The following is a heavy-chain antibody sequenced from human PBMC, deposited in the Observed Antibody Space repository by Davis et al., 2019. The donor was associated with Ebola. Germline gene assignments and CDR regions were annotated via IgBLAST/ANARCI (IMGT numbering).Heavy chain of an antibody. CDR3: AKGSLYGSRSITAGMDV. CDR2: IKQDGSEK. V-gene: IGHV3-7*03. D-gene: IGHD4-17*01. Sequence: GESLKISCAASGFTFSNYWMSWVRQAPGKGLEWVANIKQDGSEKIYVDSVRGRFTISRDEAKNSVYLQVNSLRAEDTAVYYCAKGSLYGSRSITAGMDVWGQGTTVTVSS. CDR1: GFTFSNYW. J-gene: IGHJ6*02.